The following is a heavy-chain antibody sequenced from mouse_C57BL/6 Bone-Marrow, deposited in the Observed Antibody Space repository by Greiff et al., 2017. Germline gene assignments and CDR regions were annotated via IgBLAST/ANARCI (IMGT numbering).Heavy chain of an antibody. J-gene: IGHJ3*01. V-gene: IGHV1-7*01. CDR1: GYTFTSYW. D-gene: IGHD1-1*01. CDR3: ARIGYGSRAWFAY. CDR2: INPSSGYT. Sequence: VKLMESGAELAKPGASVKLSCKASGYTFTSYWMHWVKQRPGRGLEWIGYINPSSGYTKYNQKFKDKATLTADKSSSTAYMQLSSLTYEDSAVYYGARIGYGSRAWFAYWGQGTLVTVSA.